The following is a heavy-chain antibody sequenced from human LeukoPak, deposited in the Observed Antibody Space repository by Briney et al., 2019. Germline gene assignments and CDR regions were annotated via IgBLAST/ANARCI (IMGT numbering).Heavy chain of an antibody. CDR1: GFSFSSYT. D-gene: IGHD2-2*01. V-gene: IGHV3-23*01. CDR3: AKDLGYCSSFSCPFDY. Sequence: PGGSLRPSCAVSGFSFSSYTMSWVRQAPGKGLEWVSAISGSGGSTYYADCVKGRFTISRDNSKNTLFLQMNSLRAEDTAVYYCAKDLGYCSSFSCPFDYWGQGTLVTVSS. J-gene: IGHJ4*02. CDR2: ISGSGGST.